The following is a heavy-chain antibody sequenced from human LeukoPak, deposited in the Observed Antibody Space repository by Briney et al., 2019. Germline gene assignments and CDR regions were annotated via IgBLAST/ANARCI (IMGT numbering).Heavy chain of an antibody. Sequence: PGGSLRLSCAASGFTFSSYAMSWVRQAPGKGLEWVSAISDSGGSTYYTASVKGRFTILRDNSKNTVYLQMNSLRAEDTAVYYCAKVSIAAAYTTFDYWGQGTLVTVSS. CDR1: GFTFSSYA. CDR2: ISDSGGST. V-gene: IGHV3-23*01. CDR3: AKVSIAAAYTTFDY. D-gene: IGHD6-13*01. J-gene: IGHJ4*02.